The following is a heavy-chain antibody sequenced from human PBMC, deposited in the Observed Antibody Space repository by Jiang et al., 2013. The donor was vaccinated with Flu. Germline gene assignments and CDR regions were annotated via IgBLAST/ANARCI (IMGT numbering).Heavy chain of an antibody. J-gene: IGHJ4*02. CDR2: ISSSSETK. Sequence: QLVESGGGLVXPGGSLRISCAASGFTFHSSSMNWVRQAPGKGLEWVSYISSSSETKYYADSVKGRFAISRDNAKKSLYLQMNTLTVEDTATYYCARQRGDSNGGYPHWGQGTLVIVSS. D-gene: IGHD1-26*01. V-gene: IGHV3-48*01. CDR1: GFTFHSSS. CDR3: ARQRGDSNGGYPH.